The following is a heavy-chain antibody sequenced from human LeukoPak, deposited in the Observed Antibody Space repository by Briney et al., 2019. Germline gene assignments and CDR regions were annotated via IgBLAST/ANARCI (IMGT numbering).Heavy chain of an antibody. CDR1: GLTFSDYY. CDR2: ISPRSNII. V-gene: IGHV3-11*01. J-gene: IGHJ4*02. Sequence: GGSLRLSCAASGLTFSDYYMSWIRQAPGKGLEWVSYISPRSNIIHYADSVKGRFTISRDNSKNTLYLQMNSLRAEDTAVYYCARGMSLAFDYWGQGTLVTVSS. CDR3: ARGMSLAFDY.